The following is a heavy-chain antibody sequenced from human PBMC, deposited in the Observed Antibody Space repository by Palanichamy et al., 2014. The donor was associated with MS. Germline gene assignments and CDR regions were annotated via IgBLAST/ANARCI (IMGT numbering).Heavy chain of an antibody. CDR2: MYSGGLT. CDR1: GFNVSSDY. J-gene: IGHJ4*02. CDR3: ARFPTIGSGSFPSDC. V-gene: IGHV3-53*01. Sequence: EVQLVESGGGLIXPGGSLRLSCAASGFNVSSDYMSWVRQAPGKGLEWVSVMYSGGLTYYADAVRGRFTISRDNAKNALYLQMSSLRVDDTALYYCARFPTIGSGSFPSDCWGKGTLVTVSS. D-gene: IGHD3-10*01.